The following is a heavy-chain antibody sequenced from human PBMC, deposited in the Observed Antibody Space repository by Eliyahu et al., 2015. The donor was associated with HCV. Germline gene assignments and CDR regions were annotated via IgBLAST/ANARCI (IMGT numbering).Heavy chain of an antibody. J-gene: IGHJ3*02. V-gene: IGHV3-23*01. CDR3: ASPRGYYYDSSGMGAFDI. CDR1: GFTFSXYA. D-gene: IGHD3-22*01. Sequence: EVQLLESGGGLXQPGGSLRLSCAASGFTFSXYAXSWVRQAPGKGLEWVSAISGSGGSTYYTDYVKGRFTISRDNSKNTLYLQMNSLRAEDTAVYYCASPRGYYYDSSGMGAFDIWGQGTMVTVSS. CDR2: ISGSGGST.